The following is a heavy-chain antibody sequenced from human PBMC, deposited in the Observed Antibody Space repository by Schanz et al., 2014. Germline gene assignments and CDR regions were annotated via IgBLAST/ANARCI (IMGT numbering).Heavy chain of an antibody. CDR1: GFTFSKYW. V-gene: IGHV3-7*05. D-gene: IGHD3-9*01. J-gene: IGHJ4*02. CDR2: IKQDGSKK. CDR3: AKQIHYDILTVTRN. Sequence: EVQLVESGGGLVQPGGSLRLSCGGSGFTFSKYWMSWVRQAPGKGLEWVANIKQDGSKKYYVDAVKGRFTISRDNSENTLYLQMNSLRAEDTAVYYCAKQIHYDILTVTRNWGQGTLXTVSS.